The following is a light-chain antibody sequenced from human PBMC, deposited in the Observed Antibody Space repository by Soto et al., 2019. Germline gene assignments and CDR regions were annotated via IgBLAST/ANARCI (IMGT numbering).Light chain of an antibody. J-gene: IGKJ5*01. CDR3: QHYQSGHPIT. Sequence: EILLTQSPDTLSFSPGERSTLSCMSAQSVGTRLAWYQHKTGQAPRLLISGASSRATGIPDRFTGSGSETSFTLTISRLEPEDFALYYCQHYQSGHPITFGQGTRLEI. CDR2: GAS. CDR1: QSVGTR. V-gene: IGKV3-20*01.